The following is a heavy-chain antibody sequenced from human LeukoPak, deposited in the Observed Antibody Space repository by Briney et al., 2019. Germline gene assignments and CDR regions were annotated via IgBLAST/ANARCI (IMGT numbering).Heavy chain of an antibody. CDR1: GGSISSSNW. Sequence: SETLSLTCAVSGGSISSSNWWSWVRQPPGKGLEWIGEIYHSGSTNYNPSLKSRVTISVDKSKNQFSLKLSSVTAADTAVYYCARAKELVGYYGMDVWGKGTTVTVSS. CDR2: IYHSGST. J-gene: IGHJ6*04. CDR3: ARAKELVGYYGMDV. V-gene: IGHV4-4*02. D-gene: IGHD6-13*01.